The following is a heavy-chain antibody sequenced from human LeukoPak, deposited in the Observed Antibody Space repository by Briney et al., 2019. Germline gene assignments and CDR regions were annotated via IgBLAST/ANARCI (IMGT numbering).Heavy chain of an antibody. J-gene: IGHJ3*02. CDR3: ARPSHAFDI. D-gene: IGHD6-6*01. CDR2: LYINGNT. CDR1: GGSINNYY. Sequence: SETLSLTCTVSGGSINNYYWSWIRQPARKGLEWIGRLYINGNTNYNPSLKSRVSISGDTSKNQFSLKLSSVTAADTAVYYCARPSHAFDIWGQGTMVTVSS. V-gene: IGHV4-4*07.